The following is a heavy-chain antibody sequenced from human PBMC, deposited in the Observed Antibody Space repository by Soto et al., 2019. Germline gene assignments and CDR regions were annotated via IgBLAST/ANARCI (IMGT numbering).Heavy chain of an antibody. Sequence: SETLSLTCTVSGGSISSGVYYWSWIRQHPGKGLEWIGYIYYNGSTYYNPSLKSRVTISVDTSKNQFSLKLSSVTAADTAVYYCARIYLYYYYYMDVWGKGTTVTVSS. J-gene: IGHJ6*03. CDR1: GGSISSGVYY. CDR2: IYYNGST. D-gene: IGHD2-2*02. V-gene: IGHV4-30-4*08. CDR3: ARIYLYYYYYMDV.